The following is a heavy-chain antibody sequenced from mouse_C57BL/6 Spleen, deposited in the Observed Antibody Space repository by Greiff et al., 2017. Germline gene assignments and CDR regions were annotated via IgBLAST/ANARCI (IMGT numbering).Heavy chain of an antibody. J-gene: IGHJ1*03. CDR2: IHPNSGST. D-gene: IGHD1-1*01. CDR1: GYTFTSYW. Sequence: QVQLKEPGAELVKPGASVKLSCKASGYTFTSYWMHWVKQRPGQGLEWIGMIHPNSGSTNYNEKFKSKATLTVDKSSSTAYMQLSSLTSEDSAVYYCARDGYGSPYWYFDVWGTGTTVTVSS. CDR3: ARDGYGSPYWYFDV. V-gene: IGHV1-64*01.